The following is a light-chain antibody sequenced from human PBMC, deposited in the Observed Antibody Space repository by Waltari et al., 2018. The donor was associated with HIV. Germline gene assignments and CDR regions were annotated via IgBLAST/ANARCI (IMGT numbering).Light chain of an antibody. V-gene: IGLV2-14*01. Sequence: QSALTQPASVSGSPGQSITISCTGTNSDIGTYDFVSWYQQYPGKAPKLLIYEVSNRPSGFSNRFSGSKSGNTASLTISGLQAEDEADYYCTSYTTSTTVIFGGGTKLTVL. J-gene: IGLJ2*01. CDR3: TSYTTSTTVI. CDR1: NSDIGTYDF. CDR2: EVS.